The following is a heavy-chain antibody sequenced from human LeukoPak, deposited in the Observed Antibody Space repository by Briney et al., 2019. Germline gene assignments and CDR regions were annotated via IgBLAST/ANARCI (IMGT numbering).Heavy chain of an antibody. CDR1: GFTFSDYY. D-gene: IGHD6-19*01. CDR3: ARRVWGGWYYFDY. Sequence: GGFLGLSCAASGFTFSDYYMSWIRQAPGKGLEWVSYISSSSSTIYYADSVKGRFTISRDNAKNSLYLQMNSLRAEDTAVYYCARRVWGGWYYFDYWGQGTLVTVSS. V-gene: IGHV3-11*04. CDR2: ISSSSSTI. J-gene: IGHJ4*02.